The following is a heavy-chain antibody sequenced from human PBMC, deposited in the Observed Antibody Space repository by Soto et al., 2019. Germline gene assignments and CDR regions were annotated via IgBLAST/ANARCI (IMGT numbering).Heavy chain of an antibody. Sequence: EVQLLESGGGLVQPGGSLRLSCAVSGFTFSSYAMSWVRQAPGKGLEWVSAIRGSGGSTYYAASVKGRFTISRDKSKNTLYLQMNSLRAEDTAVYYCAKVWFGNAFDIWGQGTMVTVSS. V-gene: IGHV3-23*01. J-gene: IGHJ3*02. CDR2: IRGSGGST. CDR1: GFTFSSYA. CDR3: AKVWFGNAFDI. D-gene: IGHD3-10*01.